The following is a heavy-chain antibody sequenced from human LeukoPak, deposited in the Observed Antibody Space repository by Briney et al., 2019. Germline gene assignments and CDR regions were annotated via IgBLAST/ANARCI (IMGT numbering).Heavy chain of an antibody. CDR1: GGSISSGGYY. D-gene: IGHD3-3*01. J-gene: IGHJ3*02. CDR3: AREQRVYDFSRAFDI. CDR2: IYYSGST. Sequence: PSQTLSLTCTVSGGSISSGGYYWGWIRQHPGKGLEWIGYIYYSGSTYYNPSLKSRVTISVDTSKNQFSLKLSSVTAADTAVYYCAREQRVYDFSRAFDIWGQGTMVTVSS. V-gene: IGHV4-31*03.